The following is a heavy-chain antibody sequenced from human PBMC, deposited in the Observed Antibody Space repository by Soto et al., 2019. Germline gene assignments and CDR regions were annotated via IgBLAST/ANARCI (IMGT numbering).Heavy chain of an antibody. V-gene: IGHV4-59*01. J-gene: IGHJ4*02. D-gene: IGHD3-22*01. Sequence: SETLSLTCTVSGGSLSTYYWSWIRQPPGKGLEWIGYVQNSGRTNYNPSLNSRANISVDTSKTQFSLQLSSVTAADTAVYYCARERPYYGFDYWGQGTPVTVS. CDR1: GGSLSTYY. CDR2: VQNSGRT. CDR3: ARERPYYGFDY.